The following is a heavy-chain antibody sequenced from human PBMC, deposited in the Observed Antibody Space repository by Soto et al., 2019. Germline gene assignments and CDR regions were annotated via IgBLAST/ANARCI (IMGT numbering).Heavy chain of an antibody. CDR2: VNPSGGHT. CDR1: GDTFTDYY. J-gene: IGHJ4*02. CDR3: ARGGHVVVVTAALDY. Sequence: QVQLVQSGAEVKKPGASVKVSCKASGDTFTDYYIHWVRQAPGQGLEWMGTVNPSGGHTTYAQHFLGRITMTRDTSMITLYMELTSLTSADTAVYYFARGGHVVVVTAALDYWGQGTLVTFSA. V-gene: IGHV1-46*01. D-gene: IGHD2-21*02.